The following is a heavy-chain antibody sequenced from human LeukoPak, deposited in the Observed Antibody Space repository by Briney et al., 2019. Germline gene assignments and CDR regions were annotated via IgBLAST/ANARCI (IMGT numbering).Heavy chain of an antibody. CDR3: ARDLSSGWYPGYFDY. D-gene: IGHD6-19*01. CDR2: ISSSSSYI. Sequence: GGSLRLSRAASGFTFSSYSMNWVRQAPGKGLEWVSSISSSSSYIYYADSVKGRFTISRDNAKNSLYLQMNSLRAEDTAVYYCARDLSSGWYPGYFDYWGQGTLVTVSS. J-gene: IGHJ4*02. CDR1: GFTFSSYS. V-gene: IGHV3-21*01.